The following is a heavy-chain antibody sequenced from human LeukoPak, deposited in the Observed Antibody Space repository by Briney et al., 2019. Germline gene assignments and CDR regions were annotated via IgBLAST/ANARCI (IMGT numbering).Heavy chain of an antibody. CDR1: GFTFSSYA. Sequence: GGSLRLSCAASGFTFSSYAMHWVRQAPGKGLEWVAVISYDGSNKYYADSVKGRFTISRGNSKNTLYLQMNSLRAEDTAVYYCARVQWELLHDAFDIWGQGTMVTVSS. D-gene: IGHD1-26*01. CDR3: ARVQWELLHDAFDI. J-gene: IGHJ3*02. V-gene: IGHV3-30*04. CDR2: ISYDGSNK.